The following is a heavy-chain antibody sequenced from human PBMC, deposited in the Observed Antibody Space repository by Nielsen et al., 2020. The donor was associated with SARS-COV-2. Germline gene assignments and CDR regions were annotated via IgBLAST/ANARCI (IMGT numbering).Heavy chain of an antibody. CDR2: IFPTGNT. V-gene: IGHV4-61*02. J-gene: IGHJ4*02. D-gene: IGHD6-13*01. CDR3: ARDRWQQLVPTY. Sequence: SETLSLTCTVSGGSIYSGGFYWSWIRQPAGKGLEWIGRIFPTGNTNYNPSLKSRVTISVDTSKNQFSLKVTSVTAADTAVYYCARDRWQQLVPTYWGQGTLVTVSS. CDR1: GGSIYSGGFY.